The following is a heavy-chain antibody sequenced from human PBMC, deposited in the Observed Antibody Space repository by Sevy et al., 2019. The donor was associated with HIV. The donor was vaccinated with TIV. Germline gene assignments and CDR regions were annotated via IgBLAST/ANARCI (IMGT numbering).Heavy chain of an antibody. D-gene: IGHD3-10*01. CDR1: GYSFTGYY. Sequence: ASVKVSCKASGYSFTGYYIHWVRQAPGQGLEWMGWVNPNGGGTNYARKFQGRVTMTRETSISTAYMDLTRLRSDDTAVYYCSRSVFGSGTYLNDYWGQGTLVTVSS. CDR2: VNPNGGGT. V-gene: IGHV1-2*02. CDR3: SRSVFGSGTYLNDY. J-gene: IGHJ4*02.